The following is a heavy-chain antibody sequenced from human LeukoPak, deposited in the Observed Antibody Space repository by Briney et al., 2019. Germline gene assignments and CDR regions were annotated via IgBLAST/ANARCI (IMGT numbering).Heavy chain of an antibody. Sequence: GGSLRLSCAASGFTFSDSYMTWVRQAPGKGVEWVAYISGSGHDINYSDSVKGRFTISRDNSKNTLYLQMNSLTAEDTAVYYCAKDVSHFTFPLYQWGQGTLVTVSS. D-gene: IGHD2-2*01. CDR3: AKDVSHFTFPLYQ. CDR2: ISGSGHDI. CDR1: GFTFSDSY. V-gene: IGHV3-11*05. J-gene: IGHJ4*02.